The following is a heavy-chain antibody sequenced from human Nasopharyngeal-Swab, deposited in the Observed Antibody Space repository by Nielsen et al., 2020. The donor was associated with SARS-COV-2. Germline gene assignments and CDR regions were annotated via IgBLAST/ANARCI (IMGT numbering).Heavy chain of an antibody. CDR1: GFTFSNAW. CDR3: TTGGVGYYDSSGYYFGY. V-gene: IGHV3-15*01. D-gene: IGHD3-22*01. Sequence: GESLKISCAASGFTFSNAWMSWVRKAPGKGLEWVGRIKSKTDGGTTDYAAPVKGRFTISRDDSKNTLYLQMNSLKTEDTAVYYCTTGGVGYYDSSGYYFGYWGQGTLVTVSS. J-gene: IGHJ4*02. CDR2: IKSKTDGGTT.